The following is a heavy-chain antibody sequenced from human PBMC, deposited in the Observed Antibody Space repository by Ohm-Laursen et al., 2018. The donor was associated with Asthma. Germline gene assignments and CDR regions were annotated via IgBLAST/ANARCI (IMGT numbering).Heavy chain of an antibody. CDR2: INSVFGTS. CDR1: GGTLGTSV. J-gene: IGHJ4*02. Sequence: VKISCKPLGGTLGTSVIGWVRQAPGQGLEWLGGINSVFGTSTYAQKFHDRFTITADESTSTVYMTLSSLTSEDTAVYYCARKAGSCITSNCYSLDFWGQGTLVTVSS. V-gene: IGHV1-69*13. D-gene: IGHD2-15*01. CDR3: ARKAGSCITSNCYSLDF.